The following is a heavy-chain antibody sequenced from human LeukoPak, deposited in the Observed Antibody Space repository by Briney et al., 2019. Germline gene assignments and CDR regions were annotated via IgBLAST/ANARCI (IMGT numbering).Heavy chain of an antibody. D-gene: IGHD3-10*01. Sequence: SETLSLTCAVYGGSFSGYYWSWIRQPPGKGLEWIGEINHSGSTNYNPSLKSRVTISVDTSKNQFSLKLSSVTAADTAVYYCARGVRHMVRDYYYGMDVWGQGTTVTVSS. CDR1: GGSFSGYY. J-gene: IGHJ6*02. CDR3: ARGVRHMVRDYYYGMDV. CDR2: INHSGST. V-gene: IGHV4-34*01.